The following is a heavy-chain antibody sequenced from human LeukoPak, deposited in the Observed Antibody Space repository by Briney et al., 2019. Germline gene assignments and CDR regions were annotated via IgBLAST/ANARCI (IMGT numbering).Heavy chain of an antibody. CDR1: GGSISSYY. J-gene: IGHJ5*02. V-gene: IGHV4-59*01. CDR2: IYYSGST. CDR3: SRLTVPLRLDP. Sequence: SETLSLTCTVSGGSISSYYWSWIQHPPGKGLEWIGYIYYSGSTNYNPSLKSRVTISVDTSKNQCSLKLNSVSAADTAVYYCSRLTVPLRLDPWGQGTLVTVSS. D-gene: IGHD2-2*01.